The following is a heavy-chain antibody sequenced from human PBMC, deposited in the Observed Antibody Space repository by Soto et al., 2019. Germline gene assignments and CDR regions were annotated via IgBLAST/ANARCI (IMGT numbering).Heavy chain of an antibody. Sequence: ASVKVSCKASGGLFSSYAISWVRQAPGQGLEWMGGIIPIFGTANYAQKFQGRVTITADESANTAYMELSSLRSEDTAMYYCAGGGSGYIWFNEYWGQGTLVT. J-gene: IGHJ4*02. CDR1: GGLFSSYA. CDR3: AGGGSGYIWFNEY. D-gene: IGHD3-22*01. V-gene: IGHV1-69*13. CDR2: IIPIFGTA.